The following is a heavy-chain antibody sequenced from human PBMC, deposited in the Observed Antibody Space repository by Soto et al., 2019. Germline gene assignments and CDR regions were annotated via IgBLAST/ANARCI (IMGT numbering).Heavy chain of an antibody. CDR1: GGSISSGDYY. CDR2: IYYSGST. D-gene: IGHD3-3*01. CDR3: ARGVELGPFDY. J-gene: IGHJ4*02. Sequence: SETLSLTCTVSGGSISSGDYYWSWIRQPPGKGLEWIGYIYYSGSTYYNPSLKSRVTISVDTSKNQFSLKLSSVTAADTAVYFCARGVELGPFDYWGQGTLVTVSS. V-gene: IGHV4-30-4*01.